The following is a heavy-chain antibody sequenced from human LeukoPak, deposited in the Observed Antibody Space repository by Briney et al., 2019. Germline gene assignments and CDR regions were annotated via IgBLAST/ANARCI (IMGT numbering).Heavy chain of an antibody. CDR2: INWNGGST. CDR3: ASGYGPLFGGGFDY. J-gene: IGHJ4*02. D-gene: IGHD3-16*01. Sequence: GGSLRLSCAASGFTFSTYAMSWVRQAPGKGLEWVSGINWNGGSTGYADSVKGRFTISRDNAKNSLYLQMNSLRAEDTALYYCASGYGPLFGGGFDYWGQGTLVTVSS. CDR1: GFTFSTYA. V-gene: IGHV3-20*04.